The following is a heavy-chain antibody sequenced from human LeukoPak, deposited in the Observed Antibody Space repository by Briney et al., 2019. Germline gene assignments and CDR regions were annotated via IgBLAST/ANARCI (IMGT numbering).Heavy chain of an antibody. V-gene: IGHV3-23*01. CDR2: ISGSGGST. CDR3: ARGGGPVGATI. D-gene: IGHD1-26*01. J-gene: IGHJ4*02. Sequence: GGSLRLSCAASGFTFSSYAMSWVRQAPGKGLEWVSVISGSGGSTYYADSVKGRFTISRDNSKNTLYLQMNSLRAEDTAVYYCARGGGPVGATIWGQGTLVTVSS. CDR1: GFTFSSYA.